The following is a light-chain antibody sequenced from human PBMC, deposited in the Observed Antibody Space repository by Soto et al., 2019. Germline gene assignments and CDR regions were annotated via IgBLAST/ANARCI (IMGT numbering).Light chain of an antibody. V-gene: IGKV3-11*01. CDR2: DAS. J-gene: IGKJ4*02. Sequence: ESVLTQSPATLSLSPGERATLSCRASQSISNYLAWYQQKPGQAPRLLIYDASNRATGVPARFSGSGSGTDFTLTISSLEPEDFAGYYCQHRSNWPPRLTFGGGTKVEIK. CDR1: QSISNY. CDR3: QHRSNWPPRLT.